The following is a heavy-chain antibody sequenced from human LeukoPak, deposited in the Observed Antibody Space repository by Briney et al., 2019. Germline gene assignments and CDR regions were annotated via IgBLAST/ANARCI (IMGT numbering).Heavy chain of an antibody. J-gene: IGHJ4*02. CDR2: ISGSGENT. D-gene: IGHD3-9*01. CDR3: AKGSVNYDILTGSYFDY. V-gene: IGHV3-23*01. Sequence: GGSLRLSCAASGFTFNTYAMNWVRQAPGKGLEWVSSISGSGENTYYADSVKGRFTISRDNSKNRLSLQMNGLRAGDTAVYYCAKGSVNYDILTGSYFDYWGQGTLVTVSS. CDR1: GFTFNTYA.